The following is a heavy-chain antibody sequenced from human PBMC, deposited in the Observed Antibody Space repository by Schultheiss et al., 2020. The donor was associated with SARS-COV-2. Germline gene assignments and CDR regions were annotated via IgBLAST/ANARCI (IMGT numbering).Heavy chain of an antibody. CDR1: GYTFTSYG. CDR3: ARDPGIAVAGRA. J-gene: IGHJ5*02. D-gene: IGHD6-19*01. V-gene: IGHV1-18*01. CDR2: ISAYNGNT. Sequence: ASVKVSCKASGYTFTSYGISWVRQAPGQGLEWMGWISAYNGNTNYSQKFQGWVTMTRDTSISTAYMELSRLRSDDTAVYYCARDPGIAVAGRAWGQGTLVTVSS.